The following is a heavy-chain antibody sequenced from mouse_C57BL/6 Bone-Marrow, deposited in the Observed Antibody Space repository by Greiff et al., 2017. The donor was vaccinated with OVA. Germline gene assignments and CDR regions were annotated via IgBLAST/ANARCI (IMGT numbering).Heavy chain of an antibody. D-gene: IGHD2-4*01. Sequence: QVQLQQSGAELVKPGASVKISCKASGYAFSSYWMNWVKQRPGKGLEWIGQIYPGDGDTNYNGKFKGKATLTADKSSSTAYMQLSSLTSEDSAVYFCAREEYYDYDGGLDYWGQGTTRTVSS. CDR3: AREEYYDYDGGLDY. J-gene: IGHJ2*01. V-gene: IGHV1-80*01. CDR2: IYPGDGDT. CDR1: GYAFSSYW.